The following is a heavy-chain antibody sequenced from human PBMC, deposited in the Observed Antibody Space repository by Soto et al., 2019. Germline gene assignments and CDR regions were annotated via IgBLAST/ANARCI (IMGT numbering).Heavy chain of an antibody. D-gene: IGHD3-22*01. V-gene: IGHV3-30-3*01. CDR1: EFTFSTYP. CDR3: AKDEFRYYYDSSGSIGPPDY. J-gene: IGHJ4*02. CDR2: ISYDETNK. Sequence: PGGSLRLSCAASEFTFSTYPMHWVRQAPGKGLEWVAVISYDETNKYYADSVKGRFTISRDNPRNTLYLQMNSLRAEDTAVYYCAKDEFRYYYDSSGSIGPPDYWGQGTLVTVSS.